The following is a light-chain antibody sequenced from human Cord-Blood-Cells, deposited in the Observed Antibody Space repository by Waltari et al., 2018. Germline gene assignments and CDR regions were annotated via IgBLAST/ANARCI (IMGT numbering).Light chain of an antibody. CDR1: QSVLYSSNNKNY. Sequence: DIVMTQSPDSLAVSLGERATINCKSSQSVLYSSNNKNYLAWYQQKPGQPPKLLIYWACTREPGVPYRFSGSGSGTVFTLTVASLKAEDVAVYYCQQYYSTPYTFGQGTKLEIK. V-gene: IGKV4-1*01. CDR2: WAC. J-gene: IGKJ2*01. CDR3: QQYYSTPYT.